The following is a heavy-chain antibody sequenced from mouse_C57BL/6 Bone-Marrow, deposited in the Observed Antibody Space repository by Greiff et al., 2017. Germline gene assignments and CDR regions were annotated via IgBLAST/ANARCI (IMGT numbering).Heavy chain of an antibody. J-gene: IGHJ1*03. CDR1: GYAFSSSW. V-gene: IGHV1-82*01. D-gene: IGHD2-4*01. CDR3: ARVYYDYEGYWYFDV. CDR2: IYPGDGDT. Sequence: QVQLQQSGPELVKPGASVKISCKASGYAFSSSWMNWVKQRPGKGLEWIGRIYPGDGDTNYNGKFKGKATLTADKSSSTAYMQLSSLTSEDSAVYFCARVYYDYEGYWYFDVWGTGTTVTVSS.